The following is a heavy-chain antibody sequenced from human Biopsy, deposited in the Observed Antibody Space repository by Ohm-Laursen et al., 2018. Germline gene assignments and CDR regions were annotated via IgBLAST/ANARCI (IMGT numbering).Heavy chain of an antibody. J-gene: IGHJ4*02. CDR2: ISWNGLSI. D-gene: IGHD6-19*01. CDR1: GFTFDDYA. Sequence: SLRLSCAASGFTFDDYAMHWVRQAPGKGLEWVSSISWNGLSIGYADSVKGRFTISRDNARNALHLQMNSLRTEDTALYYCVKSAYSSGFWEASDYWGQGTLVTVSS. CDR3: VKSAYSSGFWEASDY. V-gene: IGHV3-9*01.